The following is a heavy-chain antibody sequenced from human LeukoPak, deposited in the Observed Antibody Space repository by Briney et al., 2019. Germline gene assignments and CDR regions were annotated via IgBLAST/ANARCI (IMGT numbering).Heavy chain of an antibody. CDR2: ITSSSTV. Sequence: PGGSLRLSCAASGFTFSIYSMNWVRQAPGKGLEWLSYITSSSTVYYAGSVKGRFIISRDNAKNSLYLQMNSLRDEDTAVYYCARDSGLDYWGQGTLVTVSS. CDR3: ARDSGLDY. J-gene: IGHJ4*02. CDR1: GFTFSIYS. V-gene: IGHV3-48*02.